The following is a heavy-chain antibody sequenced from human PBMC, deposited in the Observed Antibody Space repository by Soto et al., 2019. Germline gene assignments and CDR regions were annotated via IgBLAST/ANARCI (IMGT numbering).Heavy chain of an antibody. D-gene: IGHD2-21*01. CDR3: ARGLSGDPPGFDH. CDR1: GFTFSNYW. Sequence: GGSLRLSCAASGFTFSNYWMHWVRQAPGKGLVWVSRMNSDGSNTNYADSVKGRFTISRDNSKNTLYLQMNSLTVEDKAVYYCARGLSGDPPGFDHWGQGTLVTVSS. CDR2: MNSDGSNT. J-gene: IGHJ4*02. V-gene: IGHV3-74*01.